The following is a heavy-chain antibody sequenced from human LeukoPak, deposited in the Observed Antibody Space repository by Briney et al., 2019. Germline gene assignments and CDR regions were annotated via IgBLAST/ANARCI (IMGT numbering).Heavy chain of an antibody. Sequence: GGSLRLSCTASGFTFSGAWMTWVRQAPGKGLEWVSFIRSSSYIYYADSVKGRFTISRDNAKNSLYLQMNSLRAEDTAVYYCAKDLRYSYGRFDPWGQGTLVTVSS. V-gene: IGHV3-21*04. J-gene: IGHJ5*02. CDR3: AKDLRYSYGRFDP. CDR1: GFTFSGAW. CDR2: IRSSSYI. D-gene: IGHD5-18*01.